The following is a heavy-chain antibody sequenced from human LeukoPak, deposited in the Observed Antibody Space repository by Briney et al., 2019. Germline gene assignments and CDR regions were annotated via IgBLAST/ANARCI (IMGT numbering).Heavy chain of an antibody. D-gene: IGHD1-26*01. CDR1: GFTFSSYA. CDR2: ISGSGGST. V-gene: IGHV3-23*01. Sequence: GGSLRLSCAASGFTFSSYAMSWVRQAPGKGLEWVSAISGSGGSTYYADSVKGRFTISRDNSNNTLYLQMNSLRAEDTAVYYCANQALKTHRGSWGQGTVLTVSS. CDR3: ANQALKTHRGS. J-gene: IGHJ4*02.